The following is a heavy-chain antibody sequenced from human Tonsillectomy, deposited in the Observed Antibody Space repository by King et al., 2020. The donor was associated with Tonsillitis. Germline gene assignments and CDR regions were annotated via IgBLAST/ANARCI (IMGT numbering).Heavy chain of an antibody. V-gene: IGHV3-9*01. D-gene: IGHD3-3*01. Sequence: VQLVESGGGLVQPGRSLRLSCGASGFRFYDYGMHWVRPASGKGLEWVSGISWNSDTIAHADSVKGRFTISRDNAKNSLYLQMNSLRAEDTALYYCAKDIDYDFWSGPRAFDIWGQGTMVTVSS. CDR1: GFRFYDYG. CDR2: ISWNSDTI. CDR3: AKDIDYDFWSGPRAFDI. J-gene: IGHJ3*02.